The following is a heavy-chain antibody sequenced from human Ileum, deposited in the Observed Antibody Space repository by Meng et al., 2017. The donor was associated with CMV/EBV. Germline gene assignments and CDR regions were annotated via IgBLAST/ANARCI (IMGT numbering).Heavy chain of an antibody. Sequence: GESLKISCAASGFSFSSHGMHWVRQAPGKGLEWVAFVQHNGSEVWYAASVKGRFTISRDNSKNTQFLQLGSLRPEDTATYHCVKDTLFGRGDSFDIWGQGTRVTVSS. CDR1: GFSFSSHG. CDR2: VQHNGSEV. CDR3: VKDTLFGRGDSFDI. D-gene: IGHD2-21*02. V-gene: IGHV3-30*02. J-gene: IGHJ3*02.